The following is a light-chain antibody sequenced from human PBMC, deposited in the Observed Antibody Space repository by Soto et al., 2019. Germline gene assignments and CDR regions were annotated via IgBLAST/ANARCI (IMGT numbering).Light chain of an antibody. V-gene: IGLV2-14*01. CDR3: SSYTSSSTL. CDR2: EVS. Sequence: QSVLTQPASVSGSPGQSITISCTGTSSDVGGYNYVSWYQQHPGKAPKLMIYEVSNQPSGVSNRFSGSKSGNTASLTISGLQAEDEADYYCSSYTSSSTLFGGGTKLTVL. CDR1: SSDVGGYNY. J-gene: IGLJ2*01.